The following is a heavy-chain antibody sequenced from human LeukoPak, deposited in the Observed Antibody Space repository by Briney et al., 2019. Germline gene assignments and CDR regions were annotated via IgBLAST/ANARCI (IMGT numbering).Heavy chain of an antibody. CDR3: AREGGNSGSYWGAFDI. CDR2: IIPIFGTA. D-gene: IGHD1-26*01. CDR1: GGTFSSYA. J-gene: IGHJ3*02. Sequence: SVKVSCKASGGTFSSYAISWVRQAPGQGLEWMGGIIPIFGTANYAQKFQGRVTITADESTSTAYMELSSLRSEDTAVYYCAREGGNSGSYWGAFDIWGQGTMVTVSS. V-gene: IGHV1-69*01.